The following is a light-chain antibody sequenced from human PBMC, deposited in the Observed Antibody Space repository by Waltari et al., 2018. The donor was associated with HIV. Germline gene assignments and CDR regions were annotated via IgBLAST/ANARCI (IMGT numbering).Light chain of an antibody. CDR2: STN. Sequence: QTVVTQEPSFSVSPGGTVTLTCGLSSGSVSTSYYPRWYQQTPGQAPRPLIYSTNTRSSGVPDRFSGSILGNEAALTITGAQADDESDYYCVLYMGSGIGVFGGGTKLTVL. CDR3: VLYMGSGIGV. J-gene: IGLJ2*01. V-gene: IGLV8-61*01. CDR1: SGSVSTSYY.